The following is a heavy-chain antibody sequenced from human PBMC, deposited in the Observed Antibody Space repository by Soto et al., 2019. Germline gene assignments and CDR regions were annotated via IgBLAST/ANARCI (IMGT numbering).Heavy chain of an antibody. J-gene: IGHJ5*02. CDR3: ARGGLTPLNWFDP. CDR1: GGSISSGDYY. V-gene: IGHV4-30-4*01. D-gene: IGHD3-9*01. Sequence: QVQLQESGPGLVKPSQTLSLTCTVSGGSISSGDYYWSWIRQPPGKGLEWIGYIYYSGSTYYNPSRLRRVTISVDTSKNQFYLKLSSVTAADTAVYYCARGGLTPLNWFDPWGQGTLVTVSS. CDR2: IYYSGST.